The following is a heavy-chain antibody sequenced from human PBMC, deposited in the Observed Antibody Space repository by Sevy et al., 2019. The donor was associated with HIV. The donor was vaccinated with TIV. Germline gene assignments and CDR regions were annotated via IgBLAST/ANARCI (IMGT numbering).Heavy chain of an antibody. CDR2: FYYSGST. D-gene: IGHD3-22*01. V-gene: IGHV4-39*01. CDR3: ARHTYYYDSSGFYYAYYFDY. Sequence: SETLALTCTVSGGSISSSNYYWGWIRQSPGKGLEWIGTFYYSGSTNYNPSLKSRVTISVDTSQNQFSLKLRSVTAPDTAVYYCARHTYYYDSSGFYYAYYFDYWGQGTLVTVSS. J-gene: IGHJ4*02. CDR1: GGSISSSNYY.